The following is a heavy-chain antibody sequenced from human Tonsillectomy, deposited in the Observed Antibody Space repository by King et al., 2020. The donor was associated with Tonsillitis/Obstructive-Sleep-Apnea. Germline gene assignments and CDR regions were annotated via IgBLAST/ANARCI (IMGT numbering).Heavy chain of an antibody. Sequence: TLKESGPTLVKPTQTLTLTCTFSGISLSTGGVGVGWIRQPPGKALEWLALIYWDDDKHYSPSLKNRLTITKDTSKNQVVLTMSNMDPVDTATYYCARGSYDSDVFDIWGQGTMVTVSS. D-gene: IGHD3-10*01. J-gene: IGHJ3*02. V-gene: IGHV2-5*02. CDR2: IYWDDDK. CDR3: ARGSYDSDVFDI. CDR1: GISLSTGGVG.